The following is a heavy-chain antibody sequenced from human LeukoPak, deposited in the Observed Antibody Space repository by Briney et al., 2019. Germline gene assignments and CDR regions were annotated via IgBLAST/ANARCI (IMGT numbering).Heavy chain of an antibody. CDR2: IYHSGST. D-gene: IGHD3-9*01. V-gene: IGHV4-4*02. Sequence: PSETLSLTCAVSGGSISSSNWWSWVRQPPGKGLEWIGEIYHSGSTNYNPSLKSRVTISVDTSKNQFSLKLSSVTAADTAVYYCARDGSVLRYPGGAFDIWGQGTMVTVSS. CDR3: ARDGSVLRYPGGAFDI. J-gene: IGHJ3*02. CDR1: GGSISSSNW.